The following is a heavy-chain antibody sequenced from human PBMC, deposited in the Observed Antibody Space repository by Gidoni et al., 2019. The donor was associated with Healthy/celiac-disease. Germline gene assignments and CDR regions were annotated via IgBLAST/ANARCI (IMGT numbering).Heavy chain of an antibody. CDR2: ISSSSSYI. CDR3: ARGEGYSSGWHDY. CDR1: GFPFSRYS. V-gene: IGHV3-21*01. Sequence: EVQLVESGGGLVKPGGSRRRSCAASGFPFSRYSMNWVRQAPGKGLEWVSSISSSSSYIYYADSVKGRFTISRDNAKNSLYLQMNSLRAEDTAVYYCARGEGYSSGWHDYWGQGTLVTVSS. D-gene: IGHD6-19*01. J-gene: IGHJ4*02.